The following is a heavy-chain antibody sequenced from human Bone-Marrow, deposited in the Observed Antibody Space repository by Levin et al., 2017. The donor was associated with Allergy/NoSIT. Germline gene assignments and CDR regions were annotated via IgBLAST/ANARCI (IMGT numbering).Heavy chain of an antibody. D-gene: IGHD1-26*01. CDR1: PFSLTTDGVG. J-gene: IGHJ4*02. CDR3: VYRQWERNDF. CDR2: IYWDDDE. V-gene: IGHV2-5*02. Sequence: SGPTLVKPTQTLTLPCTSSPFSLTTDGVGVGWVRQPPGKALEYLAVIYWDDDERYSPSLKSRLTISKDTSKNQVGLRMTNMDPSDTGTYYCVYRQWERNDFWGQGTLVTVSS.